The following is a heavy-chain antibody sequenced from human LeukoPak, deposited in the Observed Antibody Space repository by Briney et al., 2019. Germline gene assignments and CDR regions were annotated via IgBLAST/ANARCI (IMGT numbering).Heavy chain of an antibody. V-gene: IGHV3-21*01. Sequence: AGGSLRLSCAASGFTFSIYSMNWVRQAPGKGLEWVSSISSSSSSYIYYADSVKGRFTISRDNAKNSLYLQMNSLRAEDTAVYYCARDTHQLPLGSDYWGQGTLVTVSS. CDR2: ISSSSSSYI. CDR3: ARDTHQLPLGSDY. CDR1: GFTFSIYS. J-gene: IGHJ4*02. D-gene: IGHD2-2*01.